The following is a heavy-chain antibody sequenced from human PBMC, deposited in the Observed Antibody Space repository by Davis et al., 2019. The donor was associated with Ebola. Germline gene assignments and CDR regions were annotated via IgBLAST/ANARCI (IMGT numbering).Heavy chain of an antibody. CDR3: AGIYCSSTSCPYYYYYMDV. V-gene: IGHV3-33*01. CDR1: GFTFSSYG. Sequence: PGGSLRLSCAASGFTFSSYGMHWVRQAPGKGLEWVAVIWYDGSNKYYADSVKDRFTISRDNAMNSLYLQMNSLRSEDTAVYYCAGIYCSSTSCPYYYYYMDVWGKGTTVTVSS. J-gene: IGHJ6*03. CDR2: IWYDGSNK. D-gene: IGHD2-2*01.